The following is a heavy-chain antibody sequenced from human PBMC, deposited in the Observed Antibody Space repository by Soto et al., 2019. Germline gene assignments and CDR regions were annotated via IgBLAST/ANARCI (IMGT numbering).Heavy chain of an antibody. CDR2: ISGSGGST. V-gene: IGHV3-23*01. CDR3: XKGGIVVGLIDDY. CDR1: GFTFSSYA. J-gene: IGHJ4*02. D-gene: IGHD2-2*01. Sequence: GGSLRLSCAASGFTFSSYAMSWVRQAPGKGLEWVSAISGSGGSTYYADSVKGXXXXXXXXXXXXXXXXXXXXXXEDXXXXXCXKGGIVVGLIDDYWGQGTLVTVSS.